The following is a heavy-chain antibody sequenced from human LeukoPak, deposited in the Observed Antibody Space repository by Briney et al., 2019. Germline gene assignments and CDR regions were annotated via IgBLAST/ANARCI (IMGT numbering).Heavy chain of an antibody. CDR2: IKQDGSEK. CDR3: AKADVWGSYRYGPLDY. V-gene: IGHV3-7*03. D-gene: IGHD3-16*02. J-gene: IGHJ4*02. CDR1: GLTFSSYW. Sequence: GGSLRLSCAASGLTFSSYWMSWVRQAPGKGLEWVANIKQDGSEKYYVDSVKGRFTISRDNAKNSLFLQMNSLRAEDMALYYCAKADVWGSYRYGPLDYWGQGTLVTVSS.